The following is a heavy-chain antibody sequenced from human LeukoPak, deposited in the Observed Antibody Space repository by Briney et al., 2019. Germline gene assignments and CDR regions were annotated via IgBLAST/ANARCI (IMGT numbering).Heavy chain of an antibody. V-gene: IGHV3-23*01. Sequence: GGSLRLSCAASGFTFSSYAMSWVRQAPGKGLEWVSAISGGAGSTYYADSVKGRFTTSRDNSKNTLYLQMDSLRAEDTAVYYCGRAGYCSGGSCYGSDYWGQGTLVSVSS. CDR3: GRAGYCSGGSCYGSDY. CDR2: ISGGAGST. CDR1: GFTFSSYA. J-gene: IGHJ4*02. D-gene: IGHD2-15*01.